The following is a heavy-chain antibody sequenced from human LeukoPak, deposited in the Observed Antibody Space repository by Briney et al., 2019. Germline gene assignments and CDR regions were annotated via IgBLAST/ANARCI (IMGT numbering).Heavy chain of an antibody. D-gene: IGHD5-12*01. CDR1: GFNFIDYR. J-gene: IGHJ4*01. CDR2: IGISSGNT. Sequence: GGSLRLSCAASGFNFIDYRMNWVRQAPGKGLEWISYIGISSGNTKYADSVKGRFTISRDKARNSLYLQMNSLRVEDTAMYYCARDHRYAFDNWGHGTLVTVSS. CDR3: ARDHRYAFDN. V-gene: IGHV3-48*01.